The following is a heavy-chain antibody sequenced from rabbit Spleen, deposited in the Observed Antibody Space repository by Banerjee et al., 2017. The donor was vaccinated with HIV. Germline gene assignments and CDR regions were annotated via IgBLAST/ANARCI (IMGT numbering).Heavy chain of an antibody. D-gene: IGHD7-1*01. J-gene: IGHJ6*01. CDR3: ARDSGSSFSSYGMDL. Sequence: QSLEESGGGLVQPEGSLTLTCTASGVSFSSNYYMCWVRQAPRKGLEWIACIDSGGSDFTYFATWAKGRFTISKTSSTTVTLQMTSLTAADTATYFCARDSGSSFSSYGMDLWGPGTLVTVS. CDR2: IDSGGSDFT. CDR1: GVSFSSNYY. V-gene: IGHV1S40*01.